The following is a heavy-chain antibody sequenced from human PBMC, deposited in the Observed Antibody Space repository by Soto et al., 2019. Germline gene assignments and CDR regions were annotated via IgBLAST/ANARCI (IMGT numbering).Heavy chain of an antibody. CDR1: GGTFSSYA. V-gene: IGHV1-69*13. CDR2: IIPIFGTA. CDR3: ARGITMVRGVTRHHYYYGMDV. J-gene: IGHJ6*02. D-gene: IGHD3-10*01. Sequence: SVKVSCKASGGTFSSYAISWVRQAPGQGLEWMGGIIPIFGTANYAQKFQGRVTITADESTSTAYMELSSLRSEDTAVYYCARGITMVRGVTRHHYYYGMDVWGQGTTVTVSS.